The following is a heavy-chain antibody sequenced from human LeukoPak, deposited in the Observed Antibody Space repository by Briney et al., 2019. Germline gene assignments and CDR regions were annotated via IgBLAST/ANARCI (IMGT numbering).Heavy chain of an antibody. Sequence: SETLSLTCAVSGYSLSSGDYWAWLRQLPGKGLEWIGSIYYSGSTDYSPSLKSRVSISVDTSKNQFSLKLFSVTAADTAVYYCAKNSTAAWFDPWGQGTLVTVSS. V-gene: IGHV4-38-2*01. D-gene: IGHD2/OR15-2a*01. CDR3: AKNSTAAWFDP. CDR2: IYYSGST. CDR1: GYSLSSGDY. J-gene: IGHJ5*02.